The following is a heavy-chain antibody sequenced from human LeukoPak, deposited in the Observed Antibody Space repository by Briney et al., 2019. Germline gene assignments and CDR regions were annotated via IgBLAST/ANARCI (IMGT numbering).Heavy chain of an antibody. D-gene: IGHD3-10*01. V-gene: IGHV1-8*02. CDR3: ASILWFGEADAFDI. J-gene: IGHJ3*02. CDR1: GYTFTSYG. CDR2: MNPNSGNT. Sequence: ASVKVSCKASGYTFTSYGISWVRQAPGQGLEWMGWMNPNSGNTGYAQKFQGRVTMTRNTSISTAYMEPSSLRSEDTAVYYCASILWFGEADAFDIWGQGTMVTVSS.